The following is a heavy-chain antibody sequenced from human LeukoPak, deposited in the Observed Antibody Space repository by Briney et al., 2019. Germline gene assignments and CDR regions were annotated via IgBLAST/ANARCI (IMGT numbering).Heavy chain of an antibody. CDR3: ARVRGSYSVDY. Sequence: LTCTVSGYSISSGYYWGWIRRPPGEGPEWISYIITSGTTTYYADSVKGRFTISRDDAKHSLYLQMNSLRADDTSLCYCARVRGSYSVDYWGQGTLVTVSS. D-gene: IGHD3-10*01. V-gene: IGHV3-11*04. J-gene: IGHJ4*02. CDR1: GYSISSGYY. CDR2: IITSGTTT.